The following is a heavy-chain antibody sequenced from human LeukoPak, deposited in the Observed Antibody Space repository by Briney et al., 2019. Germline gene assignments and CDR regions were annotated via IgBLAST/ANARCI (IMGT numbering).Heavy chain of an antibody. V-gene: IGHV3-11*01. J-gene: IGHJ6*02. Sequence: ESGGGLVKPGGSLRLSCAASGFTFSDYYMSWIRQAPGKGLEWVSYISSSGSTIYYADSVKGRFTISRDNAKNSLYLQMNSLRAADTAVYYCARLHRGEPYYYYYYGMDVWGQGTTVTVSS. CDR2: ISSSGSTI. CDR1: GFTFSDYY. D-gene: IGHD2-21*01. CDR3: ARLHRGEPYYYYYYGMDV.